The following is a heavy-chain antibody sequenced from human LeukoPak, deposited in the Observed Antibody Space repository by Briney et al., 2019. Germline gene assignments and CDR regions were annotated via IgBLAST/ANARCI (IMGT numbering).Heavy chain of an antibody. V-gene: IGHV4-4*02. Sequence: SETLSLTCAVSGGSISSSNWWSWVRQPPGKGLEWIGEIYHSGSTNYNPSLKSRVTISVDKSKNQFSLKLSSVTAADTAVYYCARVLTLAAANWRRAFDIWGQGTMVTVSS. J-gene: IGHJ3*02. CDR1: GGSISSSNW. CDR3: ARVLTLAAANWRRAFDI. D-gene: IGHD6-25*01. CDR2: IYHSGST.